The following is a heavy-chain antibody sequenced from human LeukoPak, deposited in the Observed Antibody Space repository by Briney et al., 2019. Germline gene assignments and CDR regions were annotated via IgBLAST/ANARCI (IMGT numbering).Heavy chain of an antibody. CDR1: GHTFTSYD. J-gene: IGHJ4*02. CDR2: MSPNSGNT. D-gene: IGHD3-22*01. CDR3: ARALRYYDSSPPGY. Sequence: ASVKVSCKASGHTFTSYDINWVRQATGQGLEWMGWMSPNSGNTGYAQKFQGRVTMTRNTSISTAYMELSSLRSEDTAVYYCARALRYYDSSPPGYWGQGTLVTVSS. V-gene: IGHV1-8*01.